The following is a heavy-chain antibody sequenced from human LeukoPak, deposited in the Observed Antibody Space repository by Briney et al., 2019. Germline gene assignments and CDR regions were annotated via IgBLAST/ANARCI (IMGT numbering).Heavy chain of an antibody. CDR1: GGSISSHY. V-gene: IGHV4-59*08. Sequence: SETLSLTCTVSGGSISSHYWSWIRQAPGKGLEWIGYIYYSGSTNYNPSLKSRVTISVDTSKNQFSLKLSSVTAPDTAMYYCARLIGHIAVSGTSWSEPWGQATLVTVPS. CDR3: ARLIGHIAVSGTSWSEP. D-gene: IGHD6-19*01. CDR2: IYYSGST. J-gene: IGHJ5*02.